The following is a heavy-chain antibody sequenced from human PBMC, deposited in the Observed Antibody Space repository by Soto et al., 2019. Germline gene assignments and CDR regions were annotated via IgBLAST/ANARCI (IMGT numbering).Heavy chain of an antibody. D-gene: IGHD3-10*01. CDR3: ARVPGP. Sequence: SETLSLTCTVSGGSISSSSYYWGWIRQPPGKGLEWIGSIYHSGSTYYNPSLKSRVTISVDRSKNQFSLKLSSVTAADTAVYYCARVPGPWGQGTLVTVSS. V-gene: IGHV4-39*07. CDR2: IYHSGST. CDR1: GGSISSSSYY. J-gene: IGHJ5*02.